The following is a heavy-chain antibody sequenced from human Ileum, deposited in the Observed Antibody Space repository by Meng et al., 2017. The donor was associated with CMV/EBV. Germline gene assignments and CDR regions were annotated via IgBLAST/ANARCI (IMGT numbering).Heavy chain of an antibody. CDR2: IRNRANSDTT. CDR3: VRQGWYWYFDL. Sequence: ASGFSCSDHYMDWVRQAPGKGLQWIGRIRNRANSDTTEYAAPVEGRFTISRDDSNNLLYLQMSSLKREDTAVYYCVRQGWYWYFDLWGRGTLVTVSS. V-gene: IGHV3-72*01. D-gene: IGHD2-15*01. J-gene: IGHJ2*01. CDR1: GFSCSDHY.